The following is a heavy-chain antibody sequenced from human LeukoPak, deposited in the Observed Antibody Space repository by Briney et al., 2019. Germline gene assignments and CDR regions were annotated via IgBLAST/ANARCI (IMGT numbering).Heavy chain of an antibody. CDR2: IYYSGNT. CDR1: GGSISSYY. J-gene: IGHJ6*03. D-gene: IGHD3-22*01. CDR3: ATQTQKIRYYDSSGYYRGYYYYYMDV. V-gene: IGHV4-59*08. Sequence: SETLSLTCTVSGGSISSYYWSWIRQPPWKGLEWIGYIYYSGNTNYNPSLKSRVTISVDTSKNQFSLKLSSVTAADTAVYYCATQTQKIRYYDSSGYYRGYYYYYMDVWGKGTTVTVSS.